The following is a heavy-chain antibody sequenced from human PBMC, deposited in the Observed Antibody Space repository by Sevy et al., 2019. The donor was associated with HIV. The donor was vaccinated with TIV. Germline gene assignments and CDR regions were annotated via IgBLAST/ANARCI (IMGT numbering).Heavy chain of an antibody. CDR1: GSTFSRQA. V-gene: IGHV3-23*01. Sequence: GWSLRLSCAVSGSTFSRQAMTWVRQAPGKGLEWVSTISGSGGYTYYADSVKGRFTISRDNSKNTLYLQMNSLRVEDTAVYYCAKEEYSGYDYWGQGTRVTVSS. CDR2: ISGSGGYT. J-gene: IGHJ4*02. CDR3: AKEEYSGYDY. D-gene: IGHD5-12*01.